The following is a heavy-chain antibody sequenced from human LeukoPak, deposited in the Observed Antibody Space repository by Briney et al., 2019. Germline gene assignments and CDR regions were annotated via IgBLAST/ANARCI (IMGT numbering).Heavy chain of an antibody. J-gene: IGHJ4*02. Sequence: GGSLRLSCAASGFTFSNFNMNWVRQAPGKGLEWVSCISSSGYSIYYADSVKGRFTISRDNSKNTLYLQMNSLRAEDTAVYYCARAYFKYLTGLVHYWGQGTLVTVSS. V-gene: IGHV3-21*01. D-gene: IGHD2/OR15-2a*01. CDR2: ISSSGYSI. CDR3: ARAYFKYLTGLVHY. CDR1: GFTFSNFN.